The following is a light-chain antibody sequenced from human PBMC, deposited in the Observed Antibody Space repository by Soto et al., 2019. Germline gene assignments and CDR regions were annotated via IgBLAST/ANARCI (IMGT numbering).Light chain of an antibody. Sequence: QSALTQPASVSGSPGQSMTISCTGTSSDIGAYNFVSWYQQHPGKAPKLMLYDVNIRPSGVSNRFSGSKSGNTASLTISGLQAEDEADYYCTSWTTSTTMIFGGGTKLTLL. J-gene: IGLJ2*01. V-gene: IGLV2-14*03. CDR1: SSDIGAYNF. CDR2: DVN. CDR3: TSWTTSTTMI.